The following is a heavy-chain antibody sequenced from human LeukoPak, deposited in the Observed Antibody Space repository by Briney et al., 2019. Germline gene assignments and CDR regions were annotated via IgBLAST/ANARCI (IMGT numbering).Heavy chain of an antibody. CDR3: AKVFKGGVAGGLDY. V-gene: IGHV3-23*01. D-gene: IGHD2-15*01. Sequence: GGSLRLSCVASGFTFSSYAMSWVRQAPGKGLEWVSAISGSGGSTYYADSVKGRFTISRDNSENTLYLQVNSPRAEDTAVYYCAKVFKGGVAGGLDYWGQGTLVTVSS. CDR1: GFTFSSYA. CDR2: ISGSGGST. J-gene: IGHJ4*02.